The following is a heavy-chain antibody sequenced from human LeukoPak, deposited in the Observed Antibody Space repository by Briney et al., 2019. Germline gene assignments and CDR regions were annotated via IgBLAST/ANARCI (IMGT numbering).Heavy chain of an antibody. D-gene: IGHD3-10*01. Sequence: GGSLRLSCAGSGFPFSIHGMNWVRQAPGKGLEWVAVISYDGSNKYYADSVKGRFTISRDNSKNTLYLQMNSLRAEDTAVYYCARDHYYGSGSYYVPYYYYYYMDVWGKGTTVTVSS. CDR1: GFPFSIHG. CDR3: ARDHYYGSGSYYVPYYYYYYMDV. CDR2: ISYDGSNK. V-gene: IGHV3-30*03. J-gene: IGHJ6*03.